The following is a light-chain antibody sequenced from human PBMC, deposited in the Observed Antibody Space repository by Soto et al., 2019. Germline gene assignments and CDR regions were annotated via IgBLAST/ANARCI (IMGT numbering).Light chain of an antibody. CDR2: GVS. Sequence: IVMTQSPATLSVSPGERATLFCRASQSVSRNLAWHQQKPGQAPRLLIYGVSTRATGGPARFSGSGSGTEFTLTISSLQSEDFAVYYCQQYYYWPPWTFGQGTKVDIK. V-gene: IGKV3-15*01. CDR1: QSVSRN. J-gene: IGKJ1*01. CDR3: QQYYYWPPWT.